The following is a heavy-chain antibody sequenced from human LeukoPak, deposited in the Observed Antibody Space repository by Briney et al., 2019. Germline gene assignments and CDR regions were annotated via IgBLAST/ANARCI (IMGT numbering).Heavy chain of an antibody. CDR1: GFIFSSYS. CDR2: ISSSSTTI. J-gene: IGHJ5*02. CDR3: TKLQPMFGYLS. V-gene: IGHV3-48*01. Sequence: GGSLRLSCAASGFIFSSYSMNWVRQAPGKGLEWVSYISSSSTTIKYADAVKGRFTIFRDKAKNLLYLQMSSLRAEDTAVYYCTKLQPMFGYLSWGQGTLVTVSS. D-gene: IGHD3-10*02.